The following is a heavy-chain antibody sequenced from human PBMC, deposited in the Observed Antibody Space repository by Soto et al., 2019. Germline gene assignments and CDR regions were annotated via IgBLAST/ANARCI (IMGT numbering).Heavy chain of an antibody. Sequence: XGSLRLSCAAAGFILSSYAMSWVRQAPGKGLEWVSGISDSGGSTYYEDSVKGRFTISRDNSKNTLYLQMNSLRAEDTAVYYCAKDRSVVAAYWYFDLWGRGTLVTVSS. V-gene: IGHV3-23*01. CDR2: ISDSGGST. J-gene: IGHJ2*01. D-gene: IGHD2-15*01. CDR3: AKDRSVVAAYWYFDL. CDR1: GFILSSYA.